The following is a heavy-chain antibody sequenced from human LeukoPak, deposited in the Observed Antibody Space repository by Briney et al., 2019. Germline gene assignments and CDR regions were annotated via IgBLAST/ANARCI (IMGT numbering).Heavy chain of an antibody. D-gene: IGHD3-10*01. J-gene: IGHJ4*02. CDR3: ARGNGDS. CDR1: GGSFTGYY. V-gene: IGHV4-34*01. Sequence: SETLSLTCAVYGGSFTGYYWSWIRQPPGKGLEWIGEINHSGRTNNNPSLQSRVTISVDTSKNQFSLKLSSVTAADTAVYYCARGNGDSWGQGTLVTASS. CDR2: INHSGRT.